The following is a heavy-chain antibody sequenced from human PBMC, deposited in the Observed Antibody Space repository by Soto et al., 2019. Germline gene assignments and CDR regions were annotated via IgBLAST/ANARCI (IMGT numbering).Heavy chain of an antibody. J-gene: IGHJ4*02. D-gene: IGHD4-17*01. Sequence: EVQLVESGGGLVQPGRSLRLSCAASGFTFDDYAMHWVRQGPGKGLEWVSSISWNSGNLGYADSVKGRFTISRDNAKNSLYLQMNSLRGEDTALYYCATAASTTVFAFNDYWGQGTLVTVSS. CDR1: GFTFDDYA. CDR3: ATAASTTVFAFNDY. CDR2: ISWNSGNL. V-gene: IGHV3-9*01.